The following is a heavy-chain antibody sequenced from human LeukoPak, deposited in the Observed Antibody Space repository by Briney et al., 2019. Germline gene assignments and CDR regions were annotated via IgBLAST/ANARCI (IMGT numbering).Heavy chain of an antibody. J-gene: IGHJ4*02. CDR2: ISSSSSTI. CDR1: GFTLSGYS. D-gene: IGHD3-16*01. Sequence: GGSLRLSCAASGFTLSGYSMNWVRQAPGKGLEWVSYISSSSSTIYYADSVKGRFTISRDNAKNSLYLQMNSLRAEDTAVYYCARDSFGVYGPTFDYWGQGTLVTVSS. V-gene: IGHV3-48*01. CDR3: ARDSFGVYGPTFDY.